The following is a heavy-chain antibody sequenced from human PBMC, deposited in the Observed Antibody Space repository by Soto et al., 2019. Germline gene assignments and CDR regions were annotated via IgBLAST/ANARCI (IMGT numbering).Heavy chain of an antibody. Sequence: GGSLRLSCAASGFTFRSYAMHWVRQAPGKGLEWVAVISYDGSNKYYADSVKGRFTISRDNSKNTLYLQMNSLRAEDTAVYYCARDGPRSGYYGGIDYWGQGTLVTVSS. J-gene: IGHJ4*02. CDR1: GFTFRSYA. CDR2: ISYDGSNK. D-gene: IGHD5-12*01. CDR3: ARDGPRSGYYGGIDY. V-gene: IGHV3-30-3*01.